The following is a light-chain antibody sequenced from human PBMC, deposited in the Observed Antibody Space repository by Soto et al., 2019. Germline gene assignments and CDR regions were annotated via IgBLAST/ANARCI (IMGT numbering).Light chain of an antibody. CDR3: QQYYNTPLT. CDR2: WAS. CDR1: QSGLYSSNNRNY. J-gene: IGKJ4*01. Sequence: DIVMTQSQDSLAVSLGERVTINCTSSQSGLYSSNNRNYLAWFQQKPGQPPKLLIYWASTRESGVPDRFSGSGSGTDFTLTISGLQAEDVAVYYCQQYYNTPLTFGGGTKVEI. V-gene: IGKV4-1*01.